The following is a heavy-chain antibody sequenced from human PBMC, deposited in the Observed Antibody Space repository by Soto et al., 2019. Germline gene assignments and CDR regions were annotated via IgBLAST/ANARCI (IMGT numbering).Heavy chain of an antibody. CDR3: AKDRDPSNYFSYYYYGMDV. J-gene: IGHJ6*02. CDR2: ISGNDGSNK. Sequence: GGSLRLSCVASGFTFSDYSMTWLRQAPGKGLEWVSTISGNDGSNKYYADSVKGRFTISRDNSKNTLYLQMNSLRAEDTAVYYCAKDRDPSNYFSYYYYGMDVWGQGTTVTVSS. CDR1: GFTFSDYS. V-gene: IGHV3-30*02. D-gene: IGHD4-4*01.